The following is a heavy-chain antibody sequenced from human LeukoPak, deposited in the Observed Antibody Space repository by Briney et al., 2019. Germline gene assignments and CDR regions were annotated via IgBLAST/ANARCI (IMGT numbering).Heavy chain of an antibody. CDR2: IHYSGST. CDR1: GGSISSGDYY. J-gene: IGHJ5*02. Sequence: SRTLSLTCTVSGGSISSGDYYWSWIRQPPGKGLEWIGYIHYSGSTYYGPFLKSRVTMSVDTSQNQFSLKLSSVTAADTAVYYCARGGGHCSGGNCYSLWFDPWGLGTLVTVSS. CDR3: ARGGGHCSGGNCYSLWFDP. V-gene: IGHV4-30-4*01. D-gene: IGHD2-15*01.